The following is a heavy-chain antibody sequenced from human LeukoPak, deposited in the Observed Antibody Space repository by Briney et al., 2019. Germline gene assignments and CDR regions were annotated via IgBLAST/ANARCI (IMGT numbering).Heavy chain of an antibody. J-gene: IGHJ4*02. V-gene: IGHV1-69*01. CDR2: IIPIFGTA. Sequence: SVKVSCKASGGTFSSYAISWVRQAPGQGLEWMGGIIPIFGTANYAQKFQGRVTITADESTSTAYMELSSLRSEDTAVYYCARKREIGVYFFSAAYGGRGPLAPVS. CDR3: ARKREIGVYFFSAAY. CDR1: GGTFSSYA. D-gene: IGHD5/OR15-5a*01.